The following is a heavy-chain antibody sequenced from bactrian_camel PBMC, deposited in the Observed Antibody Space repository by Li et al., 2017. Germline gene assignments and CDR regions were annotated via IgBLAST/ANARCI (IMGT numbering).Heavy chain of an antibody. D-gene: IGHD6*01. J-gene: IGHJ6*01. CDR1: GWRSDY. CDR2: ISAGGART. CDR3: APAYARNWYFFGY. V-gene: IGHV3S40*01. Sequence: VQLVESGGGLVQPGGSLRLSCDVPGWRSDYRMWIRQAPGKGLEWVSFISAGGARTSYADSVKDRFTISRDNAKNTVYLEMISLKTEDTAVYYCAPAYARNWYFFGYLGQGTQVTVS.